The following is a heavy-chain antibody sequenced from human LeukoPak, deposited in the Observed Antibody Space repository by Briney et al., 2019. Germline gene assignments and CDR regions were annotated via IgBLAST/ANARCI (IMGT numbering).Heavy chain of an antibody. J-gene: IGHJ5*02. CDR3: AKENWYLYNNNWYKTWFDP. Sequence: GGSLRLSCAASGFTFDDYGMSWVRQAPGKGLEWVSSISSGSSFMYYADSVKGRFTISRDNSKNTLYLQMNSLRAEDTAIYYCAKENWYLYNNNWYKTWFDPWGQGTLVTVSS. V-gene: IGHV3-21*04. D-gene: IGHD6-13*01. CDR2: ISSGSSFM. CDR1: GFTFDDYG.